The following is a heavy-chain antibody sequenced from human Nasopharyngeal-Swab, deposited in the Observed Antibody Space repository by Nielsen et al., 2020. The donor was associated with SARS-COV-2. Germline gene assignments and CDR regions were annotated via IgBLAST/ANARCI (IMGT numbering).Heavy chain of an antibody. CDR2: ISSNGVNT. D-gene: IGHD2-21*01. V-gene: IGHV3-64D*08. CDR1: GFIFISYA. CDR3: VKRSGGTAPLIGAFDI. J-gene: IGHJ3*02. Sequence: GGSLRLSCSASGFIFISYAIVWVRQAPGKGLEYVSAISSNGVNTYYADSVKGRFTISRDNSKNTLYLQMSSLRPEDTAVYYCVKRSGGTAPLIGAFDIWGQGTMVTVSS.